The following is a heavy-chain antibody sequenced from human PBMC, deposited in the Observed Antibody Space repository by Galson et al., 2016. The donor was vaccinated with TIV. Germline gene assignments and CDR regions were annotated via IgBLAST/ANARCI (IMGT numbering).Heavy chain of an antibody. J-gene: IGHJ6*02. CDR2: IVPTIDIT. CDR3: ARGEWYRQDYKYYSLDV. CDR1: GDTFTSYT. V-gene: IGHV1-69*02. D-gene: IGHD3-3*01. Sequence: SVKVSCKASGDTFTSYTINWVRQAPGQGLEWMGRIVPTIDITNYAPNFQDRVTITGDKSTPTAYMELKSLRSEDTAIYYCARGEWYRQDYKYYSLDVWGQGTMVTVSS.